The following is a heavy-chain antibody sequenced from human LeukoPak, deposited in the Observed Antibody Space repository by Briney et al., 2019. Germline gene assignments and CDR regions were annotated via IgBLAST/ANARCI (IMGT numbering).Heavy chain of an antibody. CDR2: ISYTGTYI. D-gene: IGHD1-26*01. Sequence: GGSLSLSCAASAFSLNAYNMNWVRQAPGKGLEWVSSISYTGTYIYYADSVKGRFTISRDNAQNSLYLQMNSLRAEDTAIYYCVRDRGTYRPIDYWGQGTLVTVSS. CDR1: AFSLNAYN. V-gene: IGHV3-21*04. CDR3: VRDRGTYRPIDY. J-gene: IGHJ4*02.